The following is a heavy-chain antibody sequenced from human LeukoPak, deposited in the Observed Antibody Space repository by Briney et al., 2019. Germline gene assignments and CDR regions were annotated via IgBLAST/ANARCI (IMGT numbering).Heavy chain of an antibody. CDR2: INHSGST. Sequence: PSETLSLTCAVYGGSFSGYYWSWIRQPPGKGLEWIGEINHSGSTNYNPSLKSRVTISVDTSKNQFSLKLSSVTAADTAVYYCARVAPQYYDFWSGYYKDAFDIWGQGTMVTVSS. V-gene: IGHV4-34*01. CDR1: GGSFSGYY. CDR3: ARVAPQYYDFWSGYYKDAFDI. J-gene: IGHJ3*02. D-gene: IGHD3-3*01.